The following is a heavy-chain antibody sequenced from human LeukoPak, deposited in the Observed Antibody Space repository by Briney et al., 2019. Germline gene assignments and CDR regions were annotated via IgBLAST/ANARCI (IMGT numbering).Heavy chain of an antibody. Sequence: TSQSLSLTGRVSDGSISSYYWRSIQQHPRNGLEWIGYIHIRGSTHFNTSLKSRITTSLDTSKNQFSLKLSSVTAADTAVYYCARLGSYSDHWGQGTLVTVYS. CDR1: DGSISSYY. CDR3: ARLGSYSDH. J-gene: IGHJ4*02. D-gene: IGHD1-26*01. CDR2: IHIRGST. V-gene: IGHV4-4*09.